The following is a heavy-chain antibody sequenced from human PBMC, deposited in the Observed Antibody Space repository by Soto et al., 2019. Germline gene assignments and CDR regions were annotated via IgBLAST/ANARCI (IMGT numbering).Heavy chain of an antibody. D-gene: IGHD6-13*01. CDR3: ARTNTAARAYYYYYYGMDV. CDR2: IYYSGST. V-gene: IGHV4-30-4*01. Sequence: SETLSLTCTVSGGSISSGDYYRSWIRQPPGKGLEWIGYIYYSGSTYYNPSLKSRVTISVDTSKNQFSLKLSSVTAADTAVYYCARTNTAARAYYYYYYGMDVWGQGTTVTVSS. J-gene: IGHJ6*02. CDR1: GGSISSGDYY.